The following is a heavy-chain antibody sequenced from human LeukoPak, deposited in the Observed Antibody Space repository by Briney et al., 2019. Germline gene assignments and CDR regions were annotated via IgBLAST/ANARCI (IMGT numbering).Heavy chain of an antibody. V-gene: IGHV1-69*06. J-gene: IGHJ4*02. CDR1: GGTFSSYA. CDR2: IIPIFGTA. D-gene: IGHD5-18*01. Sequence: GASVKVSCKASGGTFSSYAISWVRQAPGQGLEWMGGIIPIFGTANYAQKFQGRATITADKSTSTAYMELSSLRSEDTAVYYCARVAGNTAMVDGIFDYWGQGTLVTVSS. CDR3: ARVAGNTAMVDGIFDY.